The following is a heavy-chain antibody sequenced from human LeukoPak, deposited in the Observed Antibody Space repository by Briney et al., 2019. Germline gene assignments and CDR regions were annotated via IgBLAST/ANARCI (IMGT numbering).Heavy chain of an antibody. CDR1: GGTFSSYT. CDR2: IIPILGIA. D-gene: IGHD3-3*01. V-gene: IGHV1-69*04. CDR3: AREDFWSGYNY. J-gene: IGHJ4*02. Sequence: SVKVSCKASGGTFSSYTISWVRQAPGQGLEWMGRIIPILGIANYAQKFQGRVTITADKSTSTAYMELSSQRSEDTAVYYCAREDFWSGYNYWGQGTLVTVSS.